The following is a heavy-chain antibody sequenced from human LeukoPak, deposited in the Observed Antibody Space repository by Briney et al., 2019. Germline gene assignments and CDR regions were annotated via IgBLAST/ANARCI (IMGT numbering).Heavy chain of an antibody. D-gene: IGHD6-19*01. CDR2: INHSGGT. Sequence: SETLSLTCAVYGGSFSGYYWSWIRQPPGKGLEWIGEINHSGGTNYNPSLKSRVTISVDTSKNQFSLKLSSVTAADTAVYYCARGAVVWFDPWGQGTLVTVSS. J-gene: IGHJ5*02. CDR1: GGSFSGYY. CDR3: ARGAVVWFDP. V-gene: IGHV4-34*01.